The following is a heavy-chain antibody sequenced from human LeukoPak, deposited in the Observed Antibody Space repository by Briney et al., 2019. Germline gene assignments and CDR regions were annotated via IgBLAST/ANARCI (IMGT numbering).Heavy chain of an antibody. D-gene: IGHD6-19*01. J-gene: IGHJ4*02. CDR3: VRDVSGWYYFDF. V-gene: IGHV4-59*01. Sequence: SQTLSLTCTVDGGSISSYYWSWIRQPPGKGQKWSGYIYYSGSINYNLSLKSRVTISVDASKNQCSLNLSSVTASDTAVYYCVRDVSGWYYFDFWGQGTLVTVSS. CDR1: GGSISSYY. CDR2: IYYSGSI.